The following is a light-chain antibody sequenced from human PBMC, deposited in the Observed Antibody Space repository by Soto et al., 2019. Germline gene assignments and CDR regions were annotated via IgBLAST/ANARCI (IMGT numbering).Light chain of an antibody. Sequence: DIQMTQSPSTLSASVGDRVTITCRASQSISSWLAWYQQKPGKAPKLLIYKASSLESGFPSRFSGSGSGTEFTLTIISLQPDDFATYCCQQYNSYPWTFGQGTKVEIK. CDR1: QSISSW. J-gene: IGKJ1*01. CDR3: QQYNSYPWT. V-gene: IGKV1-5*03. CDR2: KAS.